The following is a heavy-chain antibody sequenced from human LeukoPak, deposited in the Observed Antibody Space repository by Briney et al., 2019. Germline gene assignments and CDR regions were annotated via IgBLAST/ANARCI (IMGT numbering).Heavy chain of an antibody. D-gene: IGHD2-15*01. V-gene: IGHV4-34*01. CDR2: INHSGST. CDR1: GGSFSGYY. Sequence: SETLSLTCAVYGGSFSGYYWSWIRQPPGKGLEWIGEINHSGSTNYNPSLKSRVTISVDTSKNQFSLKLSSVTAADTAVYYCARDCSGGSCYGAFDIWGQGTMVTVSS. CDR3: ARDCSGGSCYGAFDI. J-gene: IGHJ3*02.